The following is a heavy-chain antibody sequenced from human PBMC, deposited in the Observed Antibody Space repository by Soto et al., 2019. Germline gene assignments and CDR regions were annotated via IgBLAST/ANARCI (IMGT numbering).Heavy chain of an antibody. CDR1: GFSLSTSGVG. CDR3: AHRPSYCSGGSCYSGFDY. V-gene: IGHV2-5*02. J-gene: IGHJ4*02. D-gene: IGHD2-15*01. Sequence: QITLKESGPTLVKPTQTLTLTCTFSGFSLSTSGVGVGWIRQPPGKALEWLALIYWDDDKRYSPSLKSRITITKDTSKNQVCHTMTNMDPVDTATYYCAHRPSYCSGGSCYSGFDYWGQVTLVTVSS. CDR2: IYWDDDK.